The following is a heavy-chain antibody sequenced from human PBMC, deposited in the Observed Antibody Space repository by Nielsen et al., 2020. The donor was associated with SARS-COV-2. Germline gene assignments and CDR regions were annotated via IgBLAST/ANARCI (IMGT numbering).Heavy chain of an antibody. D-gene: IGHD3-10*01. J-gene: IGHJ6*03. CDR2: MNPNSGNT. Sequence: ASVKVSCKASGYTFTSYDINWVRQATGQGLEWMGWMNPNSGNTGYAQKFQGRVTMTRNTSISTAYMELSSLRSEDTAVYYCARGLVYYGSGSYYYYYYMDVWGKGTTVTVSS. CDR3: ARGLVYYGSGSYYYYYYMDV. V-gene: IGHV1-8*01. CDR1: GYTFTSYD.